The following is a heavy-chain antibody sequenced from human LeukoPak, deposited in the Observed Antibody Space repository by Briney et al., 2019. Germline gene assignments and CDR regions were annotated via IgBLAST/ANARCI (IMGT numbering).Heavy chain of an antibody. J-gene: IGHJ4*02. V-gene: IGHV1-2*02. CDR1: GYTFSNYC. Sequence: GASVKLSCKASGYTFSNYCMHWVRQAPGQGLEWMGWINPNSGGTNYAQKFQGRVTMTRDTSISTAYMELSRLRSDDTAVYYCARGPGYLDYWGQGTLVTVSS. CDR3: ARGPGYLDY. CDR2: INPNSGGT.